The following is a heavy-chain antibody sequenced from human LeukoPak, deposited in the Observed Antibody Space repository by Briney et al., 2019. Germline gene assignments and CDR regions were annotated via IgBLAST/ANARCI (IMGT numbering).Heavy chain of an antibody. CDR2: ICSSTGTI. CDR3: ARGLWQDY. V-gene: IGHV3-48*01. CDR1: GFTFSSYS. J-gene: IGHJ4*02. Sequence: GGSLRLSCAGSGFTFSSYSMNWVRQAPGMGLEWVSYICSSTGTIYYADSVKGRFTISRDNAKNSLYLQMNSLRAEDTAVYYCARGLWQDYWGQGTLVTVSS.